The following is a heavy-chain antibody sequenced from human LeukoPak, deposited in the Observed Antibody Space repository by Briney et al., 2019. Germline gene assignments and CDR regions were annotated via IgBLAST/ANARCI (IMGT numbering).Heavy chain of an antibody. J-gene: IGHJ4*02. D-gene: IGHD5-18*01. V-gene: IGHV4-59*05. CDR1: GGSISSYY. Sequence: SETLSLTCTVSGGSISSYYWSWIRQPPGKGLEWIGSIYYSGSTYYNPSLKSRVTISVDTSKNQFSLKLSSVTAADTAVYYCARAMVPFFDYWGQGTLVTVSS. CDR3: ARAMVPFFDY. CDR2: IYYSGST.